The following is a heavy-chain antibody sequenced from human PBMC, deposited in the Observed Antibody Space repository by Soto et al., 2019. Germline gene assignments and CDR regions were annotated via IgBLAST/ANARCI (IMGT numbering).Heavy chain of an antibody. Sequence: PWGSLRLSCAASGFTFSSYAIILFRQSPFKWREWVSAISGSGGSTYYADSVKGRFTISRDNSKNTLYLQMNSLRAEDTAVYYCAKDTRIMITFGVPGYFDYWGQGTLVTVSS. D-gene: IGHD3-16*01. CDR3: AKDTRIMITFGVPGYFDY. V-gene: IGHV3-23*01. J-gene: IGHJ4*02. CDR1: GFTFSSYA. CDR2: ISGSGGST.